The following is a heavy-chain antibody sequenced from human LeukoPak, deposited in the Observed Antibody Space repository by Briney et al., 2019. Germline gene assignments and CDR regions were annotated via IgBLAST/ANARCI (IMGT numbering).Heavy chain of an antibody. CDR3: ARDSDWAFDN. V-gene: IGHV3-23*01. CDR1: GFTFSSYA. D-gene: IGHD2-21*02. CDR2: ISGSGGST. J-gene: IGHJ4*02. Sequence: HPGGSLRLSCAASGFTFSSYAMSWVRQAPGKGLEWVSAISGSGGSTYYADSVKGRFTISRDNAENVLYLQMNRLRDGDTAVYYCARDSDWAFDNWGQGTLVTVSS.